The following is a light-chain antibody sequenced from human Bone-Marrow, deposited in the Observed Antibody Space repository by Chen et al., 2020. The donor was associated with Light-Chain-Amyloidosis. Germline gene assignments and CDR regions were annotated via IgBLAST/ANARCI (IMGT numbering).Light chain of an antibody. Sequence: QSALTQPASVSGSPGQSITISCTGTSSDVGSYNLLSWYQQHPGKAPKLMIYAVSKRPSGVSNRFSGSKSGNTASLTISGLQAEDEAAYDCCSYAGSSTFVVFGGGTKLTVL. CDR3: CSYAGSSTFVV. J-gene: IGLJ2*01. CDR1: SSDVGSYNL. V-gene: IGLV2-23*02. CDR2: AVS.